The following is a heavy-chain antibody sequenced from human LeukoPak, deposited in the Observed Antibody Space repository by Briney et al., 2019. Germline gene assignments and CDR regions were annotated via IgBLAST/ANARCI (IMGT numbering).Heavy chain of an antibody. V-gene: IGHV3-23*01. CDR1: GFTFSTAS. CDR2: FDTGFGT. D-gene: IGHD6-19*01. Sequence: GGSLRLSCAASGFTFSTASLRWVRQAPGRGLEWVSAFDTGFGTYYPDSLKGRFTISRDNSNNTLFLQMNSLRAEDTAVYYCARSSGWWSLDYWGQGTLVTVSS. CDR3: ARSSGWWSLDY. J-gene: IGHJ4*02.